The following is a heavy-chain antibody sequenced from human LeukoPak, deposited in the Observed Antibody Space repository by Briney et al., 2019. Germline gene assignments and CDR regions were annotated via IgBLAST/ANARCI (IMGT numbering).Heavy chain of an antibody. CDR1: GFTFSSYG. Sequence: HPGGSLRLSCAASGFTFSSYGMHWVRQAPGKGLEWVAVISYDGSNKYYADSVKGRFTISRDNSKNTLYLQMNSLRAEDTAVYYCAKDQESQDYGMDVWGQGTTVTVSS. V-gene: IGHV3-30*18. CDR3: AKDQESQDYGMDV. CDR2: ISYDGSNK. J-gene: IGHJ6*02.